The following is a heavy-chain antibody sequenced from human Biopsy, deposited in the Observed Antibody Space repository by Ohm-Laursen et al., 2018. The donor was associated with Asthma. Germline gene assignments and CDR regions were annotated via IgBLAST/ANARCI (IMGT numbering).Heavy chain of an antibody. J-gene: IGHJ4*02. V-gene: IGHV3-30*18. D-gene: IGHD1-26*01. CDR1: GFTFSRYG. CDR3: AKDVGWELPQYYFDY. CDR2: ISYDGSNK. Sequence: SLRLSCSASGFTFSRYGMHWVRQAPGKGLEWVAVISYDGSNKYYADSVKGRFTISRDNSKNTLYLQMNSLRAEDTAVYYCAKDVGWELPQYYFDYWGQGTLVTVSS.